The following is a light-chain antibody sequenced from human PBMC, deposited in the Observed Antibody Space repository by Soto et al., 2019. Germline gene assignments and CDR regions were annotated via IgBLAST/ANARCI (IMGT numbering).Light chain of an antibody. J-gene: IGKJ1*01. CDR1: QSVSSY. Sequence: EIGVTQSPATPFFSPREKATPSCRASQSVSSYLAWYQQKPGQAPRLLIYDASNRATGIPARFSGSGSGTDFTLTISSLEPEDFAVYYCQQRSNWPPTFGQGTKVDIK. CDR3: QQRSNWPPT. V-gene: IGKV3-11*01. CDR2: DAS.